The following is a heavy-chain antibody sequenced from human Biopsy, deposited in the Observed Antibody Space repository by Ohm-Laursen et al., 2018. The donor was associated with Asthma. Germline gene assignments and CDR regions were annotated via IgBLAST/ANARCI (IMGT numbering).Heavy chain of an antibody. V-gene: IGHV3-9*01. CDR2: ISWNSGNI. CDR3: AKSADYYDSTDYLDF. J-gene: IGHJ4*01. CDR1: GFSFDVCA. D-gene: IGHD3-22*01. Sequence: SLRLSCSASGFSFDVCAMHWVRQAPGKGLEWVSSISWNSGNIDYAVSVKGRFTISRDNAKNSLYLQMQSLRPEDTAFYYCAKSADYYDSTDYLDFWGRGTLVTVSS.